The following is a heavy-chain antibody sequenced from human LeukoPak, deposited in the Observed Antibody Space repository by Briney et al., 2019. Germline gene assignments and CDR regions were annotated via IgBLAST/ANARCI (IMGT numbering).Heavy chain of an antibody. J-gene: IGHJ5*02. CDR1: GGTFSSYA. V-gene: IGHV1-69*01. D-gene: IGHD3-22*01. CDR2: IIPIFGTA. Sequence: GSSVKVSCKASGGTFSSYAISWVRQAPGQGLEWMGGIIPIFGTANYAQKFQGRVTITADESTSTAYMELSSLRSEDTTVYYCARDRLRFSGYLNWFDPWGQGTLVTVSS. CDR3: ARDRLRFSGYLNWFDP.